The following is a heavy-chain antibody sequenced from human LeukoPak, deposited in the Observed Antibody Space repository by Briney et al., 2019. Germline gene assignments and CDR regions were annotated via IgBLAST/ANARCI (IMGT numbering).Heavy chain of an antibody. CDR2: IWYDGSEK. J-gene: IGHJ4*02. CDR3: AKDLSSGWSFDS. V-gene: IGHV3-30*02. D-gene: IGHD6-19*01. CDR1: GFIFRSHG. Sequence: GGSLRLSCAASGFIFRSHGMHWVRQAPGKGLEWVTFIWYDGSEKYYADSVRGRFTISRDNSKNTVNLQMNSLRTEDTALYYCAKDLSSGWSFDSWGQGTLVTVSS.